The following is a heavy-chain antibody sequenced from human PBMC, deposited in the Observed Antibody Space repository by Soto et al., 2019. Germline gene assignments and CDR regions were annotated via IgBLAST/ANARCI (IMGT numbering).Heavy chain of an antibody. CDR3: ARGPYYYDSSGYSWFDP. D-gene: IGHD3-22*01. J-gene: IGHJ5*02. V-gene: IGHV4-31*03. CDR2: IYYSGST. Sequence: LSLTCTVSGGSISSGGYYWSWIRQHPGKGLEWIGYIYYSGSTYYNPSLKSRVTISVDTSKNQFSLKLSSVTAADTAVYYCARGPYYYDSSGYSWFDPWGQGTLVTVSS. CDR1: GGSISSGGYY.